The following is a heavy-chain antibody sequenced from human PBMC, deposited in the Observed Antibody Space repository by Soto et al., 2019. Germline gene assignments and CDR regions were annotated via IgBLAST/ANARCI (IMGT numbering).Heavy chain of an antibody. CDR3: AGHEPYYYSYYGMDV. CDR2: IYPGDSDT. CDR1: GYSFTTYW. Sequence: PGESLKISCKGSGYSFTTYWIGWVRQMPGKGLEWMGIIYPGDSDTRYSPSFQGQVTISADRSISTAYLQWSSLRASDTAIYYCAGHEPYYYSYYGMDVWGQGTTVTVSS. J-gene: IGHJ6*02. V-gene: IGHV5-51*01.